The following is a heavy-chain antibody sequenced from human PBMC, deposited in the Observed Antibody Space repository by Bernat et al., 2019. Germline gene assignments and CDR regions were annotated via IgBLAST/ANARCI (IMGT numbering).Heavy chain of an antibody. D-gene: IGHD3-10*01. V-gene: IGHV3-23*01. CDR1: GFTFSSYA. CDR2: IKGSGGST. Sequence: EVQLLESGGGLVQPGGSLRLSCAASGFTFSSYAMSWVRQIPGKGLEWVPAIKGSGGSTYYADSMKGRFTISRDNSKNTLYLQMNSLSAGDTAVYYWAKDINDYVSGSYYNVFDYWGQGTLVTVSS. CDR3: AKDINDYVSGSYYNVFDY. J-gene: IGHJ4*02.